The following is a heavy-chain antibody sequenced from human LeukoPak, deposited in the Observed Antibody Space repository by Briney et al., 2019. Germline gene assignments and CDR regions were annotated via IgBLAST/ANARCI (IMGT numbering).Heavy chain of an antibody. D-gene: IGHD6-13*01. CDR1: GGSISSGDYY. CDR3: ARCGYSSSWYELDYYYYMDV. Sequence: SETLSLTCTVSGGSISSGDYYWSWIRQPPGKGLVWIGYIYYSGSTYYNPSLKSRVTISVDTSKNQFSLKLSSVTAADTAVYYCARCGYSSSWYELDYYYYMDVWGKGTTVTVSS. J-gene: IGHJ6*03. V-gene: IGHV4-30-4*08. CDR2: IYYSGST.